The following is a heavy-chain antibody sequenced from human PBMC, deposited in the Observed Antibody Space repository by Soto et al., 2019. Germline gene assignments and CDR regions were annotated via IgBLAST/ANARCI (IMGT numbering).Heavy chain of an antibody. CDR3: ARSSIAPRLFMYPFDY. D-gene: IGHD6-6*01. J-gene: IGHJ4*02. Sequence: GSLRLSCAASGFTFSSCAMGWIRQAPGKGLECIGNIYYDGNTYYNPSLKSRVTISLDTSNNQFSLRLNSVTAADTAVYYCARSSIAPRLFMYPFDYWGQGTLVTVSS. V-gene: IGHV4-39*01. CDR2: IYYDGNT. CDR1: GFTFSSCA.